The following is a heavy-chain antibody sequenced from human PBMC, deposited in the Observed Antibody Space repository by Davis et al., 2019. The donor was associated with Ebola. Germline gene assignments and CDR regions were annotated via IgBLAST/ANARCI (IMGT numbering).Heavy chain of an antibody. CDR2: ISGSGGST. CDR1: GFTFSSYA. D-gene: IGHD2-2*02. Sequence: GESLKISCAASGFTFSSYAMSWVRQAPGTGLEWVSAISGSGGSTYYADSVKGRFTISRDNSKNTLYLQMNSLRAEDTAVYYCAKDASWVVVPAAIHSYFDYWGQGTLVTVSS. V-gene: IGHV3-23*01. CDR3: AKDASWVVVPAAIHSYFDY. J-gene: IGHJ4*02.